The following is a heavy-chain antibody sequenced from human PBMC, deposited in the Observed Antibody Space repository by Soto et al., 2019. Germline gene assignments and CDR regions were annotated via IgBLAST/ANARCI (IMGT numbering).Heavy chain of an antibody. D-gene: IGHD1-26*01. J-gene: IGHJ5*02. V-gene: IGHV1-69*05. CDR2: FIPIFRTP. CDR1: GGSVTTFT. CDR3: ATGAGVPAYPNWLDT. Sequence: VQLVQSGAEVTKPGSSVKVSCKASGGSVTTFTISWLRQAPGQGLEWMGAFIPIFRTPNFAQNFQGRVTITSVESTNTACMELSGLTSEATAVYFCATGAGVPAYPNWLDTWGQGTPVTVSS.